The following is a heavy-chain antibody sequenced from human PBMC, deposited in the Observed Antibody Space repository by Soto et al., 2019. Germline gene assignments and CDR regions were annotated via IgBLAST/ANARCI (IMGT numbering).Heavy chain of an antibody. D-gene: IGHD2-15*01. V-gene: IGHV1-69*08. CDR1: VGTFISIS. CDR2: IIPSLDTQ. J-gene: IGHJ4*02. CDR3: VRGIGYCSGGNCYSDV. Sequence: QARRGHSGAGVGSLGPPVKASARALVGTFISISSGWFQQPLGKGLDWRGRIIPSLDTQNYAEQFQGRVTITADKFTSTVYMEVNSLRSEDTALYFCVRGIGYCSGGNCYSDVWGQGTLVTVSS.